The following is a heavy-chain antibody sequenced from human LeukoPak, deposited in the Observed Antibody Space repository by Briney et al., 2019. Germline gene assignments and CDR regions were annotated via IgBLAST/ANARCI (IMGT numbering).Heavy chain of an antibody. CDR2: IYSGGST. V-gene: IGHV3-53*01. D-gene: IGHD3-10*01. CDR1: GFTVSSNY. J-gene: IGHJ6*03. Sequence: GGSLRLSCAASGFTVSSNYMSWVRQAPGKGLEWVSVIYSGGSTYYADSVKGRFTISRDNAKNSLYLQMNSLRVEDTALYYCARGAGSGYYFYMDVWGKGTTVTVSS. CDR3: ARGAGSGYYFYMDV.